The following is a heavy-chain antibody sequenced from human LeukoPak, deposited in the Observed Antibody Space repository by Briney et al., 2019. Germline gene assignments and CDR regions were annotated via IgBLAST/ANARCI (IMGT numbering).Heavy chain of an antibody. V-gene: IGHV3-48*03. CDR1: GFTFGSYE. CDR3: ARDRDPGYNDSSGYRRVNAFDI. D-gene: IGHD3-22*01. CDR2: ISTSGSTK. Sequence: QPGGSLRLSCAASGFTFGSYEMNWVRQAPGKGLEWVSYISTSGSTKYYADSVKGRFTISRDNAKNSLYLQMNSLRAEDTAVYYCARDRDPGYNDSSGYRRVNAFDIWGQGTMVTVSS. J-gene: IGHJ3*02.